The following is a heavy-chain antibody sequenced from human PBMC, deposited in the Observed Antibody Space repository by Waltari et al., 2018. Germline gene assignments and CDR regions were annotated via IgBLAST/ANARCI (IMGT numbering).Heavy chain of an antibody. CDR3: ARDLRPGVVIEGDAFDI. V-gene: IGHV3-21*03. CDR1: GFTFSSYS. D-gene: IGHD3-3*01. J-gene: IGHJ3*02. Sequence: EVQLVESGGGLVKPGGSLRLSCAASGFTFSSYSMNWVRQAPGKGLEWVSSISSSSSYIYYADSVKGRFTISRDNAKNSLYLQMNSLRAEDTAVYYCARDLRPGVVIEGDAFDIWGQGTMVTVSS. CDR2: ISSSSSYI.